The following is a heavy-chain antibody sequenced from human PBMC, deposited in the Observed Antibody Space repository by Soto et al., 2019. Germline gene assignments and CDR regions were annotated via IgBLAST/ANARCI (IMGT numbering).Heavy chain of an antibody. CDR3: TGGYCTGGTCYSGYFQH. D-gene: IGHD2-15*01. CDR1: GFTFSGST. Sequence: EVQLVQSGGGLVQPGGSLKLSCAASGFTFSGSTVHWVRQASGEGLQWVGRIRSKANDYATTYIASVKGRFTISRDDLKNTAYVEVSDLKTEETAVYYCTGGYCTGGTCYSGYFQHWGQGALVTVFS. V-gene: IGHV3-73*02. J-gene: IGHJ1*01. CDR2: IRSKANDYAT.